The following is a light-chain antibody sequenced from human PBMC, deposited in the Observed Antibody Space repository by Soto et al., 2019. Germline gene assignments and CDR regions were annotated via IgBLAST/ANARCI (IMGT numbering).Light chain of an antibody. CDR3: GTWDSSLSAVV. V-gene: IGLV1-51*01. Sequence: QSVLTQPPSVSAAPGQKVTISCSGSSSNIGNNYVSWYQQLPGTAPKLLIYDNNKRPSGIPDRFSGSKSGTSATLGITVLQTGDEADYYCGTWDSSLSAVVFGGGTKPPS. CDR1: SSNIGNNY. CDR2: DNN. J-gene: IGLJ2*01.